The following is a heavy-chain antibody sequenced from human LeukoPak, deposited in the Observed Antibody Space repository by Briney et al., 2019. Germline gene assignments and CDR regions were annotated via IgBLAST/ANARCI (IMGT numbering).Heavy chain of an antibody. CDR2: INHSGST. J-gene: IGHJ4*02. Sequence: SETLSLTCAVYGGSFSGYYWSWIRQPPGKGLEWIGEINHSGSTNYNPSLKSRVTISVDTSKNQFSLKLSSVTAADTAVYYCARRGRDGYNFRYWGQGTLVTVSS. CDR1: GGSFSGYY. V-gene: IGHV4-34*01. D-gene: IGHD5-24*01. CDR3: ARRGRDGYNFRY.